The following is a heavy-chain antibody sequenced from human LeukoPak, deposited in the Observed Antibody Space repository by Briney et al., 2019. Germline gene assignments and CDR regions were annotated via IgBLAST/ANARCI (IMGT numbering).Heavy chain of an antibody. Sequence: GGSLRLSCAASGFIFSSYWMSWVRQAPGKGLEWVAHIKQDGSEKYYVDPVKGRFTISRDNAKNSLYLQMNNLRAEDTAVYYCARGKRGYSFGDYWGQGTLVTVSS. CDR2: IKQDGSEK. CDR3: ARGKRGYSFGDY. D-gene: IGHD5-18*01. V-gene: IGHV3-7*01. J-gene: IGHJ4*02. CDR1: GFIFSSYW.